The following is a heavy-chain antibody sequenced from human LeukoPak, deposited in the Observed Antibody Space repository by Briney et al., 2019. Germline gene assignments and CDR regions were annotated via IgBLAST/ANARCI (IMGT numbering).Heavy chain of an antibody. CDR1: GYTFISYV. Sequence: GASVPVSRKASGYTFISYVMHWVRPAPGKKLAWVGWINAGNGNTKYSQKFQGRVTITRDTSASTAYMELSRLRSEDTAVYYCARGRNYGDYTGYYFDYGGQGTLVTVSS. CDR3: ARGRNYGDYTGYYFDY. V-gene: IGHV1-3*01. D-gene: IGHD4-17*01. J-gene: IGHJ4*02. CDR2: INAGNGNT.